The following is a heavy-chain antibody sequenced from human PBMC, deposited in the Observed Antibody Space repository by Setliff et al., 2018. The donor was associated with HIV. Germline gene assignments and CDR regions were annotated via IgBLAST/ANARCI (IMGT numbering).Heavy chain of an antibody. D-gene: IGHD6-13*01. V-gene: IGHV4-34*01. CDR1: GGSLSGHY. CDR3: VTSSSWSSRLDF. Sequence: LTCAVYGGSLSGHYWTWIRQPPGEGLEWIGEINHSGKTNYNPSLKSRVTISVDTSKNQFSLKVTSVTAADTAVYYCVTSSSWSSRLDFWGQGMLVTV. CDR2: INHSGKT. J-gene: IGHJ4*02.